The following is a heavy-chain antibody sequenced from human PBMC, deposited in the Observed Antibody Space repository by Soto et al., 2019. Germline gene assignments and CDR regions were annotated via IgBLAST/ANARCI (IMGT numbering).Heavy chain of an antibody. J-gene: IGHJ6*02. Sequence: GASVKVSCKASGYTFTGYYMRWVRQAPGQGLEWMGWINPNSGGTNYAQKFQGWVTMTRDTSISTAYMELSRLRSDDTAVYYCAANRGYNYYYGMDVWGQGTTVTVSS. CDR3: AANRGYNYYYGMDV. V-gene: IGHV1-2*04. CDR2: INPNSGGT. D-gene: IGHD3-22*01. CDR1: GYTFTGYY.